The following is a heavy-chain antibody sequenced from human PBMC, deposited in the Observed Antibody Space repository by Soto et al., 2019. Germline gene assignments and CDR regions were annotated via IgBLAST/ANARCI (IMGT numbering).Heavy chain of an antibody. CDR1: GVSFIGYY. V-gene: IGHV4-34*01. CDR3: ARGSSTIFGVVIIGWFDP. D-gene: IGHD3-3*01. J-gene: IGHJ5*02. Sequence: PSETLSLTCAVYGVSFIGYYWSWIRQPPWKGLEWIGEINHSGSTNYNPSLKSRVTISVDTSKNQFSLKLSSVTAADTAVYYCARGSSTIFGVVIIGWFDPWGQGNLVTVYS. CDR2: INHSGST.